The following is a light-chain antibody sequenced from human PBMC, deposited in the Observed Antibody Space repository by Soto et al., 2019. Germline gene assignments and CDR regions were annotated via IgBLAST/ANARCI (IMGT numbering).Light chain of an antibody. CDR3: MQALQTPRT. Sequence: DCVMTQSPLSLPVTPGEPASISCRSSQSLLHSNGYNYLDWYLQKPGQSPQLLIYLDSNRASGVPDRFSGSGSGTDFTLKISRVEAEDVGVYYCMQALQTPRTFGQGTKVEIK. J-gene: IGKJ1*01. CDR1: QSLLHSNGYNY. V-gene: IGKV2-28*01. CDR2: LDS.